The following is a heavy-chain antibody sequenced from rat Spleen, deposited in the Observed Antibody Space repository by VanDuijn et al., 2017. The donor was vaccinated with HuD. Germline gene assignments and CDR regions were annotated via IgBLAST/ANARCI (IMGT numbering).Heavy chain of an antibody. Sequence: EVQLVESGGGLVQPGRSLKLSCAASGFTFSDYNMAWVRQAPKKGLEWVATISYDGSSTYYRDSVKGRFTISRDNAKSTLYLQMDSLRSEDTATYYCATGGLPDYWGQGVMVTVSS. CDR1: GFTFSDYN. CDR3: ATGGLPDY. CDR2: ISYDGSST. D-gene: IGHD1-11*01. V-gene: IGHV5-7*01. J-gene: IGHJ2*01.